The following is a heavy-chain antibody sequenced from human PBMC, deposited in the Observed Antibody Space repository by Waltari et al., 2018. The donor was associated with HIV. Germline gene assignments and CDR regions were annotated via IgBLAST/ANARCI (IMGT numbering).Heavy chain of an antibody. CDR1: GYTFTGYY. Sequence: QVQLVQSGAEVKKPGASVKVSCKASGYTFTGYYMHWVRQAPGQGLEWMGWINPNSGGTNYAQKCQGRVTMTRDTSISTAYMELSRLRSDDTAVYYCARKAAAAPGNAFDIWGQGTMVTVSS. D-gene: IGHD6-13*01. J-gene: IGHJ3*02. CDR2: INPNSGGT. V-gene: IGHV1-2*02. CDR3: ARKAAAAPGNAFDI.